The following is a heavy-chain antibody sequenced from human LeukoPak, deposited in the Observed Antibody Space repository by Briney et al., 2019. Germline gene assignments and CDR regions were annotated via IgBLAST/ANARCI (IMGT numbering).Heavy chain of an antibody. V-gene: IGHV4-59*01. CDR1: GGSISSYY. Sequence: SETLSLTCSVSGGSISSYYWSWIRQHPGKGLEWIGYIYYNGNTNYSPSLKSRVTISLDTSKIQFSLKLTSVTAADTAVYYCARGGTYNGILSFDPWGQGTLVTVSS. CDR3: ARGGTYNGILSFDP. J-gene: IGHJ5*02. CDR2: IYYNGNT. D-gene: IGHD3-9*01.